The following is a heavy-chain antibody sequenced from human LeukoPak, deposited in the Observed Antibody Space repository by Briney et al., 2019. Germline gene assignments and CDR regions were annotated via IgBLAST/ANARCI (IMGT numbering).Heavy chain of an antibody. CDR3: AKGRYFGEHYFDS. V-gene: IGHV3-23*01. J-gene: IGHJ4*02. Sequence: PGGSLRLSCAASGFTFSSYAMSWVRQAPGEGLEWVSSITTSGGSTYYADSMKGRFTISRDNSNNTLYLQMNSLRAEDTAVYYCAKGRYFGEHYFDSWGQGTLVTVSS. D-gene: IGHD3-10*01. CDR1: GFTFSSYA. CDR2: ITTSGGST.